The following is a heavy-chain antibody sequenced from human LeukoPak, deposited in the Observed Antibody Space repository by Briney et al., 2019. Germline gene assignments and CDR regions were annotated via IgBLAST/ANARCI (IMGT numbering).Heavy chain of an antibody. CDR3: ARDFEVTASDY. Sequence: GGSLRLSCAVSGFTVSGNYMSWVRRAPGKGLEWVSGINWNGGSTGYADSVKGRFTISRDNAKNSLYLQMNSLRAEDTALYYCARDFEVTASDYWGQGTLVTVSS. CDR2: INWNGGST. D-gene: IGHD4-11*01. CDR1: GFTVSGNY. V-gene: IGHV3-20*04. J-gene: IGHJ4*02.